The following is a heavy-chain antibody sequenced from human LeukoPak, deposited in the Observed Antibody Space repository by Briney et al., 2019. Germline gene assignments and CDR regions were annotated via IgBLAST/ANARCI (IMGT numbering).Heavy chain of an antibody. D-gene: IGHD3-9*01. J-gene: IGHJ5*02. CDR1: GGSIRSYY. CDR3: ARLTGYSSESWFDP. Sequence: PSETLSLTCTVSGGSIRSYYWSWIRQPAGKGLEWIGRIYSSGSTNYNPSLKSRVTISVHTSKNQFSLKLSSVTAADTAVYYCARLTGYSSESWFDPWGQGTLVTVSS. CDR2: IYSSGST. V-gene: IGHV4-4*07.